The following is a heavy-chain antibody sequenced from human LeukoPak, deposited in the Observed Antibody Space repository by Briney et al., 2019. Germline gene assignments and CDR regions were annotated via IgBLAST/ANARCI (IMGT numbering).Heavy chain of an antibody. J-gene: IGHJ6*02. V-gene: IGHV4-4*02. CDR3: ATAPILRGEGGEHYKYGMDV. CDR2: IYHNGTL. Sequence: GSLRLSCAASGFTVSNNYMSWVRQAPGKGLEWIGEIYHNGTLNYNPSLKSRVTISADSFKNHFSLKLTSVTAADTAVYYCATAPILRGEGGEHYKYGMDVWGQGTTVIVSS. CDR1: GFTVSNNY. D-gene: IGHD2-2*02.